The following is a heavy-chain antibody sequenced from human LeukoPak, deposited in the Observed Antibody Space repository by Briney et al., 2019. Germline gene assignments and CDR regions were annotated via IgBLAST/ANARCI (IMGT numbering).Heavy chain of an antibody. CDR1: GYSISSGYY. CDR2: IYHSGST. D-gene: IGHD3-9*01. V-gene: IGHV4-38-2*02. J-gene: IGHJ4*02. Sequence: PSETLSLTCTVSGYSISSGYYWGWIRQPPGKGLEWIGSIYHSGSTYYNPSLKSRVTISVDTSKNQFSLKLSSVTAADTAVYYCARLDEGYWGQGTLVTVSS. CDR3: ARLDEGY.